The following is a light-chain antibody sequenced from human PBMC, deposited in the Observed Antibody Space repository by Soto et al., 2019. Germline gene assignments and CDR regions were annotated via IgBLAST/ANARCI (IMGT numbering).Light chain of an antibody. CDR1: QSVSNNY. CDR2: DAS. V-gene: IGKV3-20*01. CDR3: QQYGGSPRT. J-gene: IGKJ1*01. Sequence: EIVLTQSPGTLSLSPGERATLSCRASQSVSNNYLAWYQQKPGQAPRLLIYDASRRATGIPDRFTGSGFGTDFTLTISRLAPEDLAVYYCQQYGGSPRTFGQGTKVDIK.